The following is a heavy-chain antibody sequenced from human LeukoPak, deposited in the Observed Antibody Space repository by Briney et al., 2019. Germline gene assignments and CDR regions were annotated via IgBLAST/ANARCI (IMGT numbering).Heavy chain of an antibody. CDR1: GFTFSGAA. D-gene: IGHD6-19*01. J-gene: IGHJ4*02. V-gene: IGHV3-73*01. Sequence: GGSLKLSCAASGFTFSGAAMHWVRQASGKGLEWVGHIRSRSNSYATAYAASVKGRFTISRDDSKNTAYLQMNSLKTEDTAVYYCTRPGGAIAGTQFDYWGQGTLVTVSS. CDR2: IRSRSNSYAT. CDR3: TRPGGAIAGTQFDY.